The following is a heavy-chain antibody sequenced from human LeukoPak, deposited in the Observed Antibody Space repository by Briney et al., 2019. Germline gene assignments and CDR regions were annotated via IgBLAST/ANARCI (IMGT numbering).Heavy chain of an antibody. Sequence: GTLRLSCAASGFIFNSYAMSWVRQPPGKGLEWVSGINWNGVRTGYADSVKGRFTISRDNAKNSLYLQMNSLRAEDTALYYCARKIAAADNWFDPWGQGTLVTVSS. CDR2: INWNGVRT. CDR3: ARKIAAADNWFDP. D-gene: IGHD6-13*01. V-gene: IGHV3-20*04. J-gene: IGHJ5*02. CDR1: GFIFNSYA.